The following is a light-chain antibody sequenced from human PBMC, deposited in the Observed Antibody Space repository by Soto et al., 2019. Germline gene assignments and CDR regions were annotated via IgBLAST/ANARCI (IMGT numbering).Light chain of an antibody. CDR3: PQSYSLPIT. V-gene: IGKV1-39*01. Sequence: DIQVTQSPSSLSASLGDRVTITCRASQTINIHLNWYQQKSGKAPKFLIHAASSLQSGVPSRFSGSGSGTEFTLTINSLQPEDFAPYYCPQSYSLPITFGQGTRLEIK. CDR2: AAS. CDR1: QTINIH. J-gene: IGKJ5*01.